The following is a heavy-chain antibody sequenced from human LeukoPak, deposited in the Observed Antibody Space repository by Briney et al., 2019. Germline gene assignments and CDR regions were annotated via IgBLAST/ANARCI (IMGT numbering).Heavy chain of an antibody. CDR2: IGNDGTNE. D-gene: IGHD6-6*01. J-gene: IGHJ4*02. V-gene: IGHV3-30*02. CDR1: GFIFSNYG. CDR3: ARGGAARPDY. Sequence: PEGSLRLSCSASGFIFSNYGMHWVRQAPGKGLERVSFIGNDGTNEHYADSVKGRFTISRDNSKNTLYLQMNTLRAEDTAVYYCARGGAARPDYWGRGMLVSVSS.